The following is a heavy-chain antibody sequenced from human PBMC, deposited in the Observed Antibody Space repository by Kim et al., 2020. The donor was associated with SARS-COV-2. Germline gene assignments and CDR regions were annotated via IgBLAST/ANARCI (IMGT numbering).Heavy chain of an antibody. J-gene: IGHJ5*02. D-gene: IGHD3-22*01. Sequence: ASVKVSCKASGYTFTSYYMHWVRQAPGQGLEWMGIINPSGGSTSYAQKFQGRVTMTRDTSTSTVYMELSSLRSEDTAVYYCARASPASIFTMIVVAHWSNWFDPWGQGTLVTVSS. V-gene: IGHV1-46*01. CDR3: ARASPASIFTMIVVAHWSNWFDP. CDR2: INPSGGST. CDR1: GYTFTSYY.